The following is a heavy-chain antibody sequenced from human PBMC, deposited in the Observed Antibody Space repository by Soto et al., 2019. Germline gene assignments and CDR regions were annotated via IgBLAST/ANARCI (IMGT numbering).Heavy chain of an antibody. D-gene: IGHD4-17*01. V-gene: IGHV1-3*01. J-gene: IGHJ4*02. CDR1: GYTFISYA. CDR2: INAGNGNT. Sequence: ASVKVSCKASGYTFISYAMYWVRQAPGQRLEWMGWINAGNGNTKYSQKFQGRVTFTRDTSASTAYMELSSLRSEDTAVYYCARVYDYGDQRDYRGQGTLVTVSS. CDR3: ARVYDYGDQRDY.